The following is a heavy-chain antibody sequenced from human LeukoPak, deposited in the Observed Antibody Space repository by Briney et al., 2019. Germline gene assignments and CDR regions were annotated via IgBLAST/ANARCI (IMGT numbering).Heavy chain of an antibody. D-gene: IGHD6-6*01. Sequence: PGRSLRLSCAASGFTFSSYAMHWVRQAPGKGLEWVAVISYDGSNKYYADSVKGRFTISRDNSKNTLYLQMNSLRAEDTAVYYCARAEYSSPYYFDYWGQGTLVTVSS. J-gene: IGHJ4*02. CDR2: ISYDGSNK. CDR1: GFTFSSYA. CDR3: ARAEYSSPYYFDY. V-gene: IGHV3-30-3*01.